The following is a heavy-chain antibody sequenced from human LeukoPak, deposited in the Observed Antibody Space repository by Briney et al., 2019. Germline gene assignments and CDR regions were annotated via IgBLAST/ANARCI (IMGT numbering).Heavy chain of an antibody. J-gene: IGHJ4*02. CDR3: ARGKSGSPSTIGY. CDR2: IKQDGGEI. Sequence: GGSLRLSCAASGFTFSSYWMSWVRQAPGKGLEWVANIKQDGGEIYYVDSVKGRFTISRDNAKNSLYLQMSSLRDEDTAVYYCARGKSGSPSTIGYWGQGTLVTVSS. D-gene: IGHD1-26*01. CDR1: GFTFSSYW. V-gene: IGHV3-7*01.